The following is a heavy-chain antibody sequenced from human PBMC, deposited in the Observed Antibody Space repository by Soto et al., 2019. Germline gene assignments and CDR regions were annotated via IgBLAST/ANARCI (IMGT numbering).Heavy chain of an antibody. V-gene: IGHV1-3*01. D-gene: IGHD3-16*02. CDR2: INAGNGNT. Sequence: RLEWMGWINAGNGNTKYSQKFQGRVTITRDTSASTAYMELSSLRSEDTAVYYCARDRDGIMITFGGVIAPSNWFDPWGQGILLTVSS. J-gene: IGHJ5*02. CDR3: ARDRDGIMITFGGVIAPSNWFDP.